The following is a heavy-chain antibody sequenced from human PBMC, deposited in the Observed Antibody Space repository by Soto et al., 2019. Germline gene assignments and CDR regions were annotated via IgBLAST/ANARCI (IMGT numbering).Heavy chain of an antibody. D-gene: IGHD5-18*01. CDR2: IIPIFGTA. V-gene: IGHV1-69*06. CDR3: AREGYSYGSGSPQGFDY. J-gene: IGHJ4*02. Sequence: ASVKVSCKASGGTFSSYAISWVRQAPGQGLEWMGGIIPIFGTANYAQKFQGRVTITADKSTSTAYMELSSLRSEDTAVYYCAREGYSYGSGSPQGFDYWGQGTLVTVSS. CDR1: GGTFSSYA.